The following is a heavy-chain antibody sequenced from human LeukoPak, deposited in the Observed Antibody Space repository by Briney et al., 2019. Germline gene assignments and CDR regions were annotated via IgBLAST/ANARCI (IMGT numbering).Heavy chain of an antibody. D-gene: IGHD3-10*01. Sequence: SETLSLTCTVSGGSISSYYWSWIRQPPGKGLEWIGYIHYSGSTNYNPSLKSRVTISVDTSKNQFSLKLSSVTAADTAVYYCARGARVRFGEYYIDYWGQGTLVTVSS. CDR1: GGSISSYY. CDR2: IHYSGST. J-gene: IGHJ4*02. CDR3: ARGARVRFGEYYIDY. V-gene: IGHV4-59*01.